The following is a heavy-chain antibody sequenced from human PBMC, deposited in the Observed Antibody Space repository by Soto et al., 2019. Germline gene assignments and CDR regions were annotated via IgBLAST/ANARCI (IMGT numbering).Heavy chain of an antibody. Sequence: SETLSLTCAVYGRAFSGYYWSWIRQPPGKGLEWIGEVNHSGSTNYNPSLKSRVTISVDTSKTQFSLKLSSVTAADTAVYYCARDSYCLTASCYPYYYYGMDVWGQGITVT. CDR2: VNHSGST. D-gene: IGHD2-2*01. V-gene: IGHV4-34*09. J-gene: IGHJ6*02. CDR1: GRAFSGYY. CDR3: ARDSYCLTASCYPYYYYGMDV.